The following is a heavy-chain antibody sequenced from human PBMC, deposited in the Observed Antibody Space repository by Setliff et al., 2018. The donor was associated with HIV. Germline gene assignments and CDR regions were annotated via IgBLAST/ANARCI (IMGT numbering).Heavy chain of an antibody. D-gene: IGHD3-10*02. J-gene: IGHJ3*02. Sequence: GSLRLSCAASGFMFNIYEMNWVRQAPGKGLEWVSYISSGSVNIFYADSVKGRFTISRDNAKNSLYLQMNSLRAEDTAVYYCAKVLLFGVDVFDIWGQGTMVTVSS. CDR3: AKVLLFGVDVFDI. CDR1: GFMFNIYE. V-gene: IGHV3-48*03. CDR2: ISSGSVNI.